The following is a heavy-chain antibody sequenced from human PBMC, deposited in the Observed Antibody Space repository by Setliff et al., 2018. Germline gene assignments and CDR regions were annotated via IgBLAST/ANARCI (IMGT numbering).Heavy chain of an antibody. D-gene: IGHD2-2*01. V-gene: IGHV4-39*07. CDR2: SHYSGNN. CDR3: ARKYQRGKAPVVDP. J-gene: IGHJ5*02. Sequence: SETLSLTCTVSGVSITNSDYYWGWIRQPPGKGLEWIGSSHYSGNNYYSPSLESRVTISVDTPKSQFSLNLRSVTAADTAVYYCARKYQRGKAPVVDPWGQGTLVTVSS. CDR1: GVSITNSDYY.